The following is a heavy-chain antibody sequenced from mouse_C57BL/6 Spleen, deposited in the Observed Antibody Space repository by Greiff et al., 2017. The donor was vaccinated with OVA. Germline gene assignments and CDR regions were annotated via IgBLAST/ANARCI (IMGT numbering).Heavy chain of an antibody. CDR1: GFSLTSYG. V-gene: IGHV2-2*01. J-gene: IGHJ2*01. CDR3: ARNYYGSSYRFAY. D-gene: IGHD1-1*01. Sequence: VKLVESGPGLVQPSQSLSITCTVSGFSLTSYGVHWVRQSPGKGLEWLGVIWSGGSTDYNAAFISRLSISKDNSKSQVFFKMNSLQADDTAIYYCARNYYGSSYRFAYWGQGTTLTVSS. CDR2: IWSGGST.